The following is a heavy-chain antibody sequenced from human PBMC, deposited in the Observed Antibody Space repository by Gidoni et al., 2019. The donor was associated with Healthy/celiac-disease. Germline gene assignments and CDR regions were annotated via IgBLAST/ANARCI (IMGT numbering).Heavy chain of an antibody. D-gene: IGHD2-2*01. Sequence: QVQLVESGGGVVQPGRSLRLSCAASGFTFSSYGMHWVRQAPGKGLEWVAVISYDGSNKYYADSVKGRFTISRDNSKNTLYLQMNSLRAEDTAVYYCAKDPSMYVVVPAASDYWGQGTLVTVSS. CDR1: GFTFSSYG. CDR2: ISYDGSNK. J-gene: IGHJ4*02. V-gene: IGHV3-30*18. CDR3: AKDPSMYVVVPAASDY.